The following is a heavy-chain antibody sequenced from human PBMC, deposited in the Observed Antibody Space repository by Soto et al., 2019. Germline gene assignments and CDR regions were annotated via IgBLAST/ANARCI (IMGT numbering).Heavy chain of an antibody. J-gene: IGHJ4*02. CDR3: AIYAPGACDS. D-gene: IGHD2-2*01. CDR1: GGTFSSYA. V-gene: IGHV1-69*01. CDR2: IISIFGTA. Sequence: QVQLVQSGAEVKKPGSSVKVSCKASGGTFSSYAISWVRQAPGQGLEWMGGIISIFGTANYAQKFQGRVMTTADESASTAQMDLSSFGTEDAAVYDGAIYAPGACDSGGQGPLVTVSS.